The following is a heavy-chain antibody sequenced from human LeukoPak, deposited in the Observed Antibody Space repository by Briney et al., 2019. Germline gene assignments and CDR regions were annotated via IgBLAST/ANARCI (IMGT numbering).Heavy chain of an antibody. Sequence: SGESLKISCKGSGYSFTSYWIAWVRQMPGKGLEWMGIIYPGDSDTRYSPSFQGQVTISADKSISTAYLQWSSLKASDTAMYYCARGPSLLWFGELFTYYFDYWGQGTLVTVSS. J-gene: IGHJ4*02. D-gene: IGHD3-10*01. CDR3: ARGPSLLWFGELFTYYFDY. V-gene: IGHV5-51*01. CDR2: IYPGDSDT. CDR1: GYSFTSYW.